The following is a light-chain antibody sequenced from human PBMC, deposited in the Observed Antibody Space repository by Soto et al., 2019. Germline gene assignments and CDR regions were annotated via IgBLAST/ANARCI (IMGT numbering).Light chain of an antibody. V-gene: IGKV3-20*01. CDR3: QQYDSSPPRVT. CDR2: GAS. Sequence: EIVLTQSPGTLSLSPGERATLSCRASQSVSSSYLAWYQQKPGQSPRLLIYGASSRATGIPDRFSGSGSGTDFTLTISRLEPEDFAVYYCQQYDSSPPRVTFGPGTKVDIK. J-gene: IGKJ3*01. CDR1: QSVSSSY.